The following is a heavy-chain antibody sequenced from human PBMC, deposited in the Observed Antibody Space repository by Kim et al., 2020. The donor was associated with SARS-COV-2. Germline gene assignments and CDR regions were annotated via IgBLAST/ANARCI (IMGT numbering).Heavy chain of an antibody. CDR2: IYYSGST. Sequence: SETLSLTCTVSGGSISSGGYYWSWIRQHPGKGLEWIGYIYYSGSTNYNPSLKSRVTISVDTSKNQFSLKLSSVTAADTAVYYCARANRIWIFGVVIHFDYWGQGTLVTVSS. CDR1: GGSISSGGYY. D-gene: IGHD3-3*01. V-gene: IGHV4-31*03. CDR3: ARANRIWIFGVVIHFDY. J-gene: IGHJ4*02.